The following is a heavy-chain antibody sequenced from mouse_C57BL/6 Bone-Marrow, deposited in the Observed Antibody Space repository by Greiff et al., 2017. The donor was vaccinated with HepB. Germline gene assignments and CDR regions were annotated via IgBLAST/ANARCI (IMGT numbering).Heavy chain of an antibody. CDR3: ARSREGY. J-gene: IGHJ2*01. Sequence: QVQLQQPGAEPVRPGTSVKLSCKASGYTFTSYWMHWVKQRPGQGLEWIGVIDPSDSYTNYNQKFKGKATLTVDTSSSTAYMQLSSLTSEDSAVYYCARSREGYGGQGTTLTVSS. CDR1: GYTFTSYW. V-gene: IGHV1-59*01. CDR2: IDPSDSYT.